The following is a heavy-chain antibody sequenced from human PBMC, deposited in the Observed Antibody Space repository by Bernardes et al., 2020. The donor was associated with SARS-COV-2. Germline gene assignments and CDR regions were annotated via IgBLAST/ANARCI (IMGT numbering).Heavy chain of an antibody. J-gene: IGHJ5*02. Sequence: SETLSLTCTVSGGSVSRNSWTWIRQPPGKGLEWIGYMSYNGNTNYNPSLQSRVSMLVDMSKNQFILRLTSVTAAGTAVYYCAREGGDYSWFDPWGQGILVTVSS. CDR2: MSYNGNT. CDR1: GGSVSRNS. D-gene: IGHD4-17*01. V-gene: IGHV4-59*02. CDR3: AREGGDYSWFDP.